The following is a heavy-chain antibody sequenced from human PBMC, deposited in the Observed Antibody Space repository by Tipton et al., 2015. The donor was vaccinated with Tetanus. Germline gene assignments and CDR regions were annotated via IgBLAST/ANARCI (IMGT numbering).Heavy chain of an antibody. J-gene: IGHJ2*01. CDR3: ARGGSYSYGPRGFDL. V-gene: IGHV4-39*01. CDR1: GVSIRSSTYF. Sequence: TLSLTCAVSGVSIRSSTYFWGWIRQPPGKGLEWIGHIFYTGSSHYNPSFESRVTISVDTSKNQFSLKLTSLTVADTAVYYCARGGSYSYGPRGFDLWGRGTLVTVSS. D-gene: IGHD5-18*01. CDR2: IFYTGSS.